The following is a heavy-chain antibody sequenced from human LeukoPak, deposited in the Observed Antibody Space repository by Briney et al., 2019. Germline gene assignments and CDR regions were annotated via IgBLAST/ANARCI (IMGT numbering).Heavy chain of an antibody. CDR1: GFSLSTSGVG. D-gene: IGHD3-3*01. CDR2: IYWNDDK. CDR3: AHSTYDFWSGSYSSTAFDI. J-gene: IGHJ3*02. V-gene: IGHV2-5*01. Sequence: SGPTLVKPTQTLTLTCTFSGFSLSTSGVGVGWVRQPPVKALEWLALIYWNDDKRYSPSLKSRLTITKDTSKNQVVLTMTNMDPVDTATYYCAHSTYDFWSGSYSSTAFDIWGQGTMVTVSS.